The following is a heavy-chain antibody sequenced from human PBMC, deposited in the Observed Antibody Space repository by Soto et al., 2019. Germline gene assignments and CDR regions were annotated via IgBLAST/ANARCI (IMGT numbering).Heavy chain of an antibody. CDR3: ARLSGFDYRGSWCDP. CDR2: INAGHGNT. J-gene: IGHJ5*02. D-gene: IGHD5-12*01. CDR1: GYTFTSYA. V-gene: IGHV1-3*05. Sequence: QVQLVQSGAEEKKPGASVKVSCKASGYTFTSYAMHWVRQAPGQRLEWMGWINAGHGNTKYSQKFQGRVTITRDTPASTAYMELSSPSSEDTAVYYCARLSGFDYRGSWCDPWGQGTLVTVSS.